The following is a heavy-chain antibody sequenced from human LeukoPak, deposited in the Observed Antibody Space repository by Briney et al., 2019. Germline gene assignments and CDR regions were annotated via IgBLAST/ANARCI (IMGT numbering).Heavy chain of an antibody. D-gene: IGHD3-9*01. V-gene: IGHV4-4*07. Sequence: SETLSLTCTVSGGSISSYYWSWIRQPAGKGLEWIRRIYTSGSTNYNPSLKSRVTMSVDTSKNQFSLKLSSVTAADTAVYYCPRSGARYFGRGDAFDIWGQGTMVTVSS. CDR3: PRSGARYFGRGDAFDI. CDR1: GGSISSYY. CDR2: IYTSGST. J-gene: IGHJ3*02.